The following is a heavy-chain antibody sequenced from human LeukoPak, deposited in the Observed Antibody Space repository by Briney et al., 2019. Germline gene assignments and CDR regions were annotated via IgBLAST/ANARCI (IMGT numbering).Heavy chain of an antibody. CDR3: ARGPIAVAGILSGYFDY. J-gene: IGHJ4*02. V-gene: IGHV1-2*02. Sequence: ASVKVSCKASGYTFTGYYMHWVRQAPGQGLEWMGWINPNSGGTNYAQKFQGRVTMTRGTSISTAYMELSRLRSDDTAVYYCARGPIAVAGILSGYFDYWGQGTLVTVSS. D-gene: IGHD6-19*01. CDR1: GYTFTGYY. CDR2: INPNSGGT.